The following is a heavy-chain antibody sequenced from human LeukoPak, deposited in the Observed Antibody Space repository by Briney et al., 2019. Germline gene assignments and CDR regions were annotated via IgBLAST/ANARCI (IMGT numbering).Heavy chain of an antibody. CDR1: GGFFSGYY. CDR3: ARGYYGYYSFDY. V-gene: IGHV4-34*01. D-gene: IGHD1-26*01. CDR2: INHSGST. J-gene: IGHJ4*02. Sequence: SETLSLICAVYGGFFSGYYWSWIRQPPGKGLEWIGEINHSGSTNYNPSLKSRVTISVDTSKNQFSLKLSSVTAADTAVYYCARGYYGYYSFDYWGQGTLVTVSS.